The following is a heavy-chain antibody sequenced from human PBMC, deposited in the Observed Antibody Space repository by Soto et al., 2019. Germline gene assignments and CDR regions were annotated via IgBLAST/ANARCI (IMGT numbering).Heavy chain of an antibody. J-gene: IGHJ2*01. CDR3: ARMSYFYDKWYFDL. D-gene: IGHD3-22*01. CDR2: VYYSGTT. Sequence: QLQESGPGLVKPSQTLSLTCTVSGASINNNDYYWSWIRQTPGKGLEWIGYVYYSGTTDYIPSLKSRLSMSIDKSQNQFTLKLNSVTAADTATYYCARMSYFYDKWYFDLWGRGTLVTVFS. CDR1: GASINNNDYY. V-gene: IGHV4-30-4*01.